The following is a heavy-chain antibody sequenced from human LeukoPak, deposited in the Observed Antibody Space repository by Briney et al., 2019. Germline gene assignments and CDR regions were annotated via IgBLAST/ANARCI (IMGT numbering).Heavy chain of an antibody. V-gene: IGHV3-30*19. CDR1: GFSFNTYG. CDR2: IYYDGRNK. D-gene: IGHD2-21*01. CDR3: ARDREVVIAMGYYYYMDV. J-gene: IGHJ6*03. Sequence: GGSLRLSCAASGFSFNTYGMHWVRQAPGKGLEWVAFIYYDGRNKFYADSVKGRFTISRDNSKNTLYLQMNSLRAEDTAVYYCARDREVVIAMGYYYYMDVWGKGTTVTVSS.